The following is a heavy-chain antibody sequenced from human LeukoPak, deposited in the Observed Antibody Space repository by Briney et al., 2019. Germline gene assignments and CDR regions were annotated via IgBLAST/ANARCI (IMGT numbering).Heavy chain of an antibody. J-gene: IGHJ4*02. CDR2: IKSKNVGETT. CDR1: GLTFDNSW. CDR3: TTGPGNSGY. V-gene: IGHV3-15*01. D-gene: IGHD4-23*01. Sequence: GGSLRLSCVVSGLTFDNSWMRCVRQAPGKGLEWVGRIKSKNVGETTEYAAPVQGRFTISRDDSKNTVYLQMSNLKTEDTAVYYCTTGPGNSGYWGQGTLVTVSS.